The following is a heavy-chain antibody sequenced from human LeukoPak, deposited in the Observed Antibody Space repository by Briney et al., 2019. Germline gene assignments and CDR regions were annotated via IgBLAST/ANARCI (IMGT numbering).Heavy chain of an antibody. CDR2: ISGSGGST. Sequence: GGSLRLSCAASGFTFSSYAMSWVRQAPGKGLEWVSAISGSGGSTYYADSVKGRFTISRDNSKNTLYLQMNSLRAEGTAVYYCAKPIVVVPAADRNMDVWGKGTTVTVSS. CDR1: GFTFSSYA. CDR3: AKPIVVVPAADRNMDV. J-gene: IGHJ6*03. V-gene: IGHV3-23*01. D-gene: IGHD2-2*01.